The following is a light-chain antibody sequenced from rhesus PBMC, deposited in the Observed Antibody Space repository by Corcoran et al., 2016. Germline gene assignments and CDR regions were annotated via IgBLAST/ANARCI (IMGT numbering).Light chain of an antibody. CDR2: KAS. V-gene: IGKV1-22*01. CDR1: ETISSW. J-gene: IGKJ2*01. Sequence: DIQMTQSPSSLSASVGDTVTITCRASETISSWLAWYQQKPGKAPTLLMYKASSLQSGVPSRFSGSGSGTVLTLTISTLQSEDFATYYCQQYSSRPDNFGQVTKVEMK. CDR3: QQYSSRPDN.